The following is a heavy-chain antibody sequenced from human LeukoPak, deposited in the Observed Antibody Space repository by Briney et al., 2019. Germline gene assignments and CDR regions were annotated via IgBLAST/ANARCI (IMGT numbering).Heavy chain of an antibody. J-gene: IGHJ4*02. CDR1: GFTFSSYG. V-gene: IGHV3-13*01. D-gene: IGHD3-22*01. CDR2: IGTAGDT. Sequence: AGGSLRLSCAASGFTFSSYGMHWVRQATGKGLEWFSAIGTAGDTYYPGSVKGRFTISRENAKNSLYLQMNSLRAGDTAVYYCARASSRYDSSGYYSDWGQGTLVTVSS. CDR3: ARASSRYDSSGYYSD.